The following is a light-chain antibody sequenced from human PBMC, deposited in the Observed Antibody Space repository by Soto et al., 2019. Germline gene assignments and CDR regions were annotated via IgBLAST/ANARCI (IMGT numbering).Light chain of an antibody. CDR3: TSYAGTHNLV. CDR2: EVT. J-gene: IGLJ1*01. CDR1: SSDVGGYNY. Sequence: QSALTQPPYASGSPGQSVTISCTGTSSDVGGYNYVSWYQQHPGKAPKLMIYEVTKRPSGVPGRFSGSKSGNTASLTVSGLGAEDEANYYCTSYAGTHNLVFGSGTKLTVL. V-gene: IGLV2-8*01.